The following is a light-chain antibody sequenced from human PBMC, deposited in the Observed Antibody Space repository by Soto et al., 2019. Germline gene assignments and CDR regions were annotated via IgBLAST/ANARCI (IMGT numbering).Light chain of an antibody. CDR3: HQYGSSQT. CDR2: GAS. J-gene: IGKJ1*01. CDR1: QTVGSSF. V-gene: IGKV3-20*01. Sequence: EIVLTQSPGTLSLSPGERATLSCRASQTVGSSFLAWFQHTPGQAPRLLISGASTRATGIPDRFSGSGSGTDFTLTISRLEPEDFAVYYCHQYGSSQTFGQGTKVEIK.